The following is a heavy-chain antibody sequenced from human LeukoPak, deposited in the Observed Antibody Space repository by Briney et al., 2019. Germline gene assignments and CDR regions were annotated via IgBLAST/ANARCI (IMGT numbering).Heavy chain of an antibody. CDR1: GDTLTEIS. D-gene: IGHD6-6*01. V-gene: IGHV1-24*01. Sequence: ASVTVSCRVSGDTLTEISIHWARQTPGKGLEWMGGLHPEDREVIYAQKFQGRVTMTEDSSTDTAYMDLRSLRSEDTAVYYCATAEQLVWGQGTLVTVSS. J-gene: IGHJ4*02. CDR3: ATAEQLV. CDR2: LHPEDREV.